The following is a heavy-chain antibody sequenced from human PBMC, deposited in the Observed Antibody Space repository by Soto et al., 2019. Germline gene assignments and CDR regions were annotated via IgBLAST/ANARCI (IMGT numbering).Heavy chain of an antibody. D-gene: IGHD6-19*01. J-gene: IGHJ6*02. CDR2: ISSSGSTI. V-gene: IGHV3-11*01. CDR3: AREEVPGRRVAGKVDV. CDR1: GFTFSDYY. Sequence: QVQLVESGGGLVKPGGSLRLSCAASGFTFSDYYMSWIRQAPGKGLEWVSYISSSGSTIYYADSVKGRFTIFRDNDKNSLYLQMNSLRAEDTAVYYCAREEVPGRRVAGKVDVWGQGTTVTVSS.